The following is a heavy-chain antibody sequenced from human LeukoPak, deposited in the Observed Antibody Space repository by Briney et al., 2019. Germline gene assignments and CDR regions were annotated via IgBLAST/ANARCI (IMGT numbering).Heavy chain of an antibody. CDR1: GGSFSGYY. J-gene: IGHJ4*02. Sequence: KPSETLSLTCAVYGGSFSGYYWSWIRQPPGKGLEWIGEINHSGSTNYNPSLKSRITISVDTSKNQFSLKLSSVTAADTAVYFCAREAWGLLWFGGWGQGTLVTVSS. D-gene: IGHD3-10*01. CDR3: AREAWGLLWFGG. CDR2: INHSGST. V-gene: IGHV4-34*01.